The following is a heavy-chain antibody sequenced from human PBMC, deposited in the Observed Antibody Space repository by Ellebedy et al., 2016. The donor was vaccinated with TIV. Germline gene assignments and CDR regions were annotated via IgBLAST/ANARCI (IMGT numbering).Heavy chain of an antibody. J-gene: IGHJ6*02. CDR2: ISGSGGGT. V-gene: IGHV3-23*01. CDR3: ARDPGYYYYGMDV. Sequence: GGSLRLSCAASGFTFSSYAMTWVRQAPGKGLEWVSAISGSGGGTYYADSVRGRFTISRDNSKNTLYLQMNSLRAEDTAVYYCARDPGYYYYGMDVWGQGTTVTVSS. CDR1: GFTFSSYA.